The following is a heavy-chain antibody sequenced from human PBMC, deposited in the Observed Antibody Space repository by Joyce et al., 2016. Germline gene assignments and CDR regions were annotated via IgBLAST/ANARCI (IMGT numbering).Heavy chain of an antibody. J-gene: IGHJ4*02. CDR1: GGSITNDDFY. V-gene: IGHV4-30-4*01. CDR2: INHRGAT. CDR3: ARANRYCGDGSCFRPLDY. Sequence: QVQLQESGPGLVKPSQTLSLTCTVSGGSITNDDFYWSWIRQPPGKGREWIGYINHRGATYYNPSLKSRFIMSADTPKNQISLRLSSVTAADTAVYYCARANRYCGDGSCFRPLDYWGQGTLVTVSS. D-gene: IGHD2-15*01.